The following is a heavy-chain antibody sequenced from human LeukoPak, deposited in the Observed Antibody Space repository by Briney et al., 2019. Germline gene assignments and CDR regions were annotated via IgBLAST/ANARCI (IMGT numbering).Heavy chain of an antibody. CDR2: INTNTGNP. CDR1: GYTFTSYA. D-gene: IGHD3-10*01. V-gene: IGHV7-4-1*02. J-gene: IGHJ3*02. CDR3: ARGLAMLWFGELLVAFDI. Sequence: GASVKVSCKASGYTFTSYAMNWVRQAPGQGLEWMGWINTNTGNPTYAQGFTGRFVFSLDTSVSTAYLQISSLQAEDTAVYDCARGLAMLWFGELLVAFDIWGQGTLVTVSS.